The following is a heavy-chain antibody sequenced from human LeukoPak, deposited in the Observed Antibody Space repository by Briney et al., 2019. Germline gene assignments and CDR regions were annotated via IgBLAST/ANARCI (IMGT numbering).Heavy chain of an antibody. V-gene: IGHV1-2*02. CDR1: GYTFTGYY. CDR3: ARDHMEYDILTGYYHGIDY. CDR2: INPNSGGT. D-gene: IGHD3-9*01. Sequence: ASVKVSCKASGYTFTGYYMHWVRQAPGQGLEWMGWINPNSGGTNYAQKFQGRVTMTRDTSISTAYMELSRLRSDDTAVYYCARDHMEYDILTGYYHGIDYWGQGTLVTVSS. J-gene: IGHJ4*02.